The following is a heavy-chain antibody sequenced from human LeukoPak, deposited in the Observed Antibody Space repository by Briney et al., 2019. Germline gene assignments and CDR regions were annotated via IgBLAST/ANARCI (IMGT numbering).Heavy chain of an antibody. V-gene: IGHV4-38-2*02. CDR3: ARGHTFYYDDSDYPPDYFDY. CDR1: DDAITSHFY. J-gene: IGHJ4*02. D-gene: IGHD2/OR15-2a*01. Sequence: PSETLSLTCIVSDDAITSHFYWGWIRRSPGEGGKGLEWIASVYHSGAEYVNPSLKSRVTTSVDTSKSQFYLTLSSVTAADTAVYYCARGHTFYYDDSDYPPDYFDYWGQGTLVTVSS. CDR2: VYHSGAE.